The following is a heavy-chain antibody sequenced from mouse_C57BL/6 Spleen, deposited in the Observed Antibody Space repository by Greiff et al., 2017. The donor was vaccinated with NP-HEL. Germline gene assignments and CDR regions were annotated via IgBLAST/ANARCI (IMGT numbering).Heavy chain of an antibody. J-gene: IGHJ2*01. CDR2: IYPGDGDT. V-gene: IGHV1-82*01. CDR3: ARSYYYGITSTFDY. D-gene: IGHD1-1*01. CDR1: GYAFSSSW. Sequence: QVQLQQSGPELVKPGASVKISCKASGYAFSSSWMNWVKQRPGKGLEWIGRIYPGDGDTNYNGKFKGKATLTADKSSSTAYIQHSSLSSEDSAVYFCARSYYYGITSTFDYWGQGTTLTVSS.